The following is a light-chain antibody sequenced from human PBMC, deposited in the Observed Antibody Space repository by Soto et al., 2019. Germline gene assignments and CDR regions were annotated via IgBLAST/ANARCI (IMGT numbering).Light chain of an antibody. CDR1: QGIGDT. Sequence: KQSPATLAVSTRECATLSCRASQGIGDTLAWYQHKPGQTPRLLIYDTSTRAPGIPARFSGRGSGADFTLTISSLEPEDFAVYYRQQRSDSITFGQGTRLEI. CDR3: QQRSDSIT. V-gene: IGKV3D-11*01. CDR2: DTS. J-gene: IGKJ5*01.